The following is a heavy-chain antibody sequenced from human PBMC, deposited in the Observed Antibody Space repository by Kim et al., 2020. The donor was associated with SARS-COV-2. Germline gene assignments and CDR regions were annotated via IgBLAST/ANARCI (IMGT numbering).Heavy chain of an antibody. V-gene: IGHV1-2*04. CDR3: ARDKVDSSSWDFDY. D-gene: IGHD6-13*01. Sequence: YAQKFQGWVTMTRDTSISTAYMELSRLRSDDTAVYYCARDKVDSSSWDFDYWGQGTLVTVSS. J-gene: IGHJ4*02.